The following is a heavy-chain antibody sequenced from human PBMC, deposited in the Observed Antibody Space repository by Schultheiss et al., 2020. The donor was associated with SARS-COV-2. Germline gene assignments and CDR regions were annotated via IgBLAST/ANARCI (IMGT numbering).Heavy chain of an antibody. D-gene: IGHD3-22*01. J-gene: IGHJ6*02. Sequence: SETLSLTCTVSGGSISSYYWSWIRQPPGKGLEWIGEINHSGSTNYNPSLKSRVTISVDTSKTQFSLTLRSLTAADTAVYYCARLIAFEVQWLPQVGMDVWGQGTTVTVSS. CDR2: INHSGST. V-gene: IGHV4-34*01. CDR3: ARLIAFEVQWLPQVGMDV. CDR1: GGSISSYY.